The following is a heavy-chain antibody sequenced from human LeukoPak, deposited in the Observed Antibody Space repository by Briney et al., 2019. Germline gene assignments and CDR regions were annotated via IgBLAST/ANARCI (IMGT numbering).Heavy chain of an antibody. V-gene: IGHV1-46*01. CDR3: ARGPHSSSWPDIPRDY. Sequence: ASVKVSCKASGYTFSSYYMHWVRQAPGQGLEWMGIINPSGGSTSYAQKLHGRITMTGDTSTSTVYMDLNSLTSEDTAVYYCARGPHSSSWPDIPRDYWGQGTLVTVSS. J-gene: IGHJ4*02. D-gene: IGHD6-13*01. CDR1: GYTFSSYY. CDR2: INPSGGST.